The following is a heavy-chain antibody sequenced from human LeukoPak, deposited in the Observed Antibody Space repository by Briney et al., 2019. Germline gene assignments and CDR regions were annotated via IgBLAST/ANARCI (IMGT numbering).Heavy chain of an antibody. CDR3: ARYYYGSGSYDC. Sequence: PSETLSLTCTVSGGSISSSSYYWGWIRQPPGKGLEWIGSIYYSGSTYYNPSLKSRVTISVDTSKNQFSLKLSSVTAADTAVYYCARYYYGSGSYDCWGQGTLVAVSS. CDR2: IYYSGST. V-gene: IGHV4-39*01. J-gene: IGHJ4*02. CDR1: GGSISSSSYY. D-gene: IGHD3-10*01.